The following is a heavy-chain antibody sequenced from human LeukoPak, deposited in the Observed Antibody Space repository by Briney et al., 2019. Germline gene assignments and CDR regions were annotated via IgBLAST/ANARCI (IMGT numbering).Heavy chain of an antibody. CDR2: ISGSGGST. D-gene: IGHD1-26*01. J-gene: IGHJ4*02. CDR1: GFTFSSYT. V-gene: IGHV3-23*01. CDR3: AKSRGSKQTTYFDY. Sequence: PGGSLRLSCAASGFTFSSYTMSWVRQAPGRGLEWVSAISGSGGSTYYADSVKGRFTISRDNSKNTLYLQMNSLRAEDTAVYYCAKSRGSKQTTYFDYWGQGTLVTVSS.